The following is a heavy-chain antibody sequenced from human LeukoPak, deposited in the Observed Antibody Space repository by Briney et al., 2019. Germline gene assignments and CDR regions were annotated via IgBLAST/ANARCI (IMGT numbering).Heavy chain of an antibody. CDR2: INPNSGGT. CDR1: GGTFNSYA. CDR3: ARERGTLAVAGDALDI. V-gene: IGHV1-2*02. D-gene: IGHD6-19*01. Sequence: ASVKVSCKASGGTFNSYAISWVRQAPGQGLEWMGWINPNSGGTNYAQKFQGRVTMTRDTSINTAYMEVRRLTSDDTAVYYCARERGTLAVAGDALDIWGQGTMVTVSS. J-gene: IGHJ3*02.